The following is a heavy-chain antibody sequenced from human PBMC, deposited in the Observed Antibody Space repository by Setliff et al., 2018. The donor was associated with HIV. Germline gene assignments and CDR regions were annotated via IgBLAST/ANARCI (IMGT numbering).Heavy chain of an antibody. Sequence: GESLKISCAASGFTFSDYWMHWVRQAPGKGLVWVSRITADGSSTRYADSVNGRFTISRDNAKNTMYLEMNNLKTEDTAVYYCARSKGVNGWYNSHWYFDRWGRGTLVTVSS. V-gene: IGHV3-74*01. CDR3: ARSKGVNGWYNSHWYFDR. CDR1: GFTFSDYW. J-gene: IGHJ2*01. D-gene: IGHD6-19*01. CDR2: ITADGSST.